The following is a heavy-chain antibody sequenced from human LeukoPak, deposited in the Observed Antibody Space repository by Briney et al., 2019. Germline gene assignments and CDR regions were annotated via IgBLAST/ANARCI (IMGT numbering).Heavy chain of an antibody. J-gene: IGHJ4*02. CDR1: GGSISSYY. Sequence: PSETLSLTCTVSGGSISSYYWSWIRQPPGRGLEWIGYIYYSGSTNYNPSLKSRVTISVDTSKNQFSLKLSSVTAADTAVYYCARSYPEYYYDSSGYYDYWGQGTLVTVSS. CDR2: IYYSGST. CDR3: ARSYPEYYYDSSGYYDY. V-gene: IGHV4-59*01. D-gene: IGHD3-22*01.